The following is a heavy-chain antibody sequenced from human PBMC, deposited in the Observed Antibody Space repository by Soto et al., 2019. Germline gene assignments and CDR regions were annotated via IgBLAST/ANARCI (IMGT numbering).Heavy chain of an antibody. J-gene: IGHJ3*02. CDR3: AHRHDLRAFDI. CDR1: GFSLSTRALG. D-gene: IGHD3-16*01. Sequence: QITLKESGPALVKPTQSLTLTCSFSGFSLSTRALGVGWIRQPPGKALEWLALIYWNDDKRYSPSLKNRLTITKDTSYNRVVLTMTNMDPVDTATYYCAHRHDLRAFDIWGQGTMVTVSS. V-gene: IGHV2-5*01. CDR2: IYWNDDK.